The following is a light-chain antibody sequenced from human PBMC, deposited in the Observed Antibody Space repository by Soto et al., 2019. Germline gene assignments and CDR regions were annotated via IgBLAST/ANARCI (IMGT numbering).Light chain of an antibody. CDR1: SSDVGGSNY. CDR3: SSYAGNTYFVR. Sequence: QSALTQPPSASGSPGQSVTISCTGTSSDVGGSNYVSWYQQHPGKAPKLMIYEVNKRTSGVPDRFSGSKSGNTASLTVSGLQAEDEAEYYCSSYAGNTYFVRFGGGTKLTVL. J-gene: IGLJ2*01. V-gene: IGLV2-8*01. CDR2: EVN.